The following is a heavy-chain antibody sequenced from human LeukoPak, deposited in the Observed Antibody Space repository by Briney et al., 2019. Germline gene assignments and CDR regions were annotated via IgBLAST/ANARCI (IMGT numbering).Heavy chain of an antibody. Sequence: PSETLSLTCTVSGGSISSADYYWSWIRQHPGKGLEWTGYIFYTGNTYYNPSLKSRITISVDTSKNQFSLKLSSVTAADTAVYYCARDDSGTDTIDYWGQGTLVTVSS. D-gene: IGHD1-7*01. CDR2: IFYTGNT. J-gene: IGHJ4*02. CDR3: ARDDSGTDTIDY. CDR1: GGSISSADYY. V-gene: IGHV4-31*03.